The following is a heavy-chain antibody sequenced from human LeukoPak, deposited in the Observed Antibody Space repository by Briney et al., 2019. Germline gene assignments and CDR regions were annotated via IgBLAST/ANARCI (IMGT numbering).Heavy chain of an antibody. CDR2: ISSSGSTI. J-gene: IGHJ4*02. CDR3: ARDRSYGSFNY. CDR1: GFTFSSLE. D-gene: IGHD5-18*01. V-gene: IGHV3-48*03. Sequence: GGSLRLSCAASGFTFSSLEMNWVRQAPGKGLEWVSYISSSGSTIYYADSVKGRFTISRDNAKNSLYLQMSSLRAEDTAVYYCARDRSYGSFNYWGQGTLVTVSS.